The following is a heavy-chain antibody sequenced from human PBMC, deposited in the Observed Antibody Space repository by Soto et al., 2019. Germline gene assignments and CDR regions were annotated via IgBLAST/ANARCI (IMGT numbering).Heavy chain of an antibody. J-gene: IGHJ6*02. CDR2: VYYTGDT. CDR1: SGPDRSHN. V-gene: IGHV4-59*08. Sequence: QVQLQQSGPRLVKPSETLSLTCTVSSGPDRSHNWGWIRQPPGRGLEWIGSVYYTGDTAYNPSLRGRVTISADTSTNHISLTLTSVTAADPAVYYCVSQGIDYLHGLVDVWGQGTTVSVSS. D-gene: IGHD4-17*01. CDR3: VSQGIDYLHGLVDV.